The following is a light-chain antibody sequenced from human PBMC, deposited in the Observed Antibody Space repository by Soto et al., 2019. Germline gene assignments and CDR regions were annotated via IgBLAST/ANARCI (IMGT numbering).Light chain of an antibody. Sequence: DIQMTQSPSTLSASVGDRVTITCRASQSISSRLAWYQQKPGKAPKILIYDASNLESGVPSRFSGSGSGTEFTLTISSLQPADFATYYCQQYNSYSLTFGGGTKVEIK. CDR3: QQYNSYSLT. CDR1: QSISSR. J-gene: IGKJ4*01. CDR2: DAS. V-gene: IGKV1-5*01.